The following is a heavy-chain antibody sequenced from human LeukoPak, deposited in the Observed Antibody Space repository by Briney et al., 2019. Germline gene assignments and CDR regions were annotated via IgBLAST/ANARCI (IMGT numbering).Heavy chain of an antibody. V-gene: IGHV1-2*02. J-gene: IGHJ5*02. D-gene: IGHD2-2*01. CDR2: INPNSGGT. Sequence: PKASVKVSCKASGYTFIAYYMHWVRQAPGQGLEWMGWINPNSGGTNYAQKFQGRVTMTRDTSISTAYMDLSRLRSDDTAVYYCARGMGVLVPAATWFDPWGQGTLVTVSS. CDR3: ARGMGVLVPAATWFDP. CDR1: GYTFIAYY.